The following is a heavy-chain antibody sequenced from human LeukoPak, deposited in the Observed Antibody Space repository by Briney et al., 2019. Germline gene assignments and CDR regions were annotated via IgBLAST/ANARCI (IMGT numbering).Heavy chain of an antibody. CDR1: GFTFSNAW. CDR2: IKSKTDGGTT. V-gene: IGHV3-15*05. CDR3: ARDLHIEMATIAFTHYYMDV. Sequence: GGSLRLSCAASGFTFSNAWMSWVRQAPGKGLEWVGRIKSKTDGGTTDYAAPVKGRFTISRDDSKNTLYLQMNSLRAEDTALYYCARDLHIEMATIAFTHYYMDVWGKGTTVTVSS. J-gene: IGHJ6*03. D-gene: IGHD5-24*01.